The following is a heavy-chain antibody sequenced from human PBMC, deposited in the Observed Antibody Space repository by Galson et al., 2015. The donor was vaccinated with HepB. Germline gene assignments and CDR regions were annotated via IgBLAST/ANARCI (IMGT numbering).Heavy chain of an antibody. V-gene: IGHV3-15*01. D-gene: IGHD3-16*01. CDR1: GVTFSNAW. CDR2: IKSNTDGGTT. Sequence: SLRLSCAASGVTFSNAWMTWVRQAPGKGLEWVGHIKSNTDGGTTDYAAPVKGRFTISRDDSRNTLYLQMNSLKTEDTAFYYCATLWFIPMDWGQGTLVTVSS. CDR3: ATLWFIPMD. J-gene: IGHJ4*02.